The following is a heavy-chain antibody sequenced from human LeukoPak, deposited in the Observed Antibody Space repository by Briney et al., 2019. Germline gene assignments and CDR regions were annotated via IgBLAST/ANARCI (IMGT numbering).Heavy chain of an antibody. CDR3: ARRPLRGNYYDSSGYCDY. CDR2: INHSGST. CDR1: GGSFSGYY. D-gene: IGHD3-22*01. J-gene: IGHJ4*02. V-gene: IGHV4-34*01. Sequence: PSETLSLTCAVYGGSFSGYYWSWIRQPPGKGLEWIGEINHSGSTNYNPSLKSRVTISVDTSKNQFSLKLSSVTAADTAVYYCARRPLRGNYYDSSGYCDYWGQGTLVTVSS.